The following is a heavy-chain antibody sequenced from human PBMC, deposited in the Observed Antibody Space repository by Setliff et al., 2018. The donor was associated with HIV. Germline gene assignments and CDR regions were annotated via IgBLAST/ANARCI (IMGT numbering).Heavy chain of an antibody. Sequence: GASVKVSCKASGYTFTNFYIHWVRQAPGQGLKWLGMINPSGGSTSHSQKLQGRVTLTWDTSTSTVYMELTTLKSEDTAFYYCARAPYRSGWYGVDYWGQGTLVTVSS. CDR2: INPSGGST. D-gene: IGHD6-19*01. CDR3: ARAPYRSGWYGVDY. J-gene: IGHJ4*02. V-gene: IGHV1-46*04. CDR1: GYTFTNFY.